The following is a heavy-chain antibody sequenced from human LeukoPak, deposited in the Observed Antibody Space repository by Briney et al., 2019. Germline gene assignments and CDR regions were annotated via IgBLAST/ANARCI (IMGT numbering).Heavy chain of an antibody. CDR1: GYTFTGYY. Sequence: ASVKVSCKASGYTFTGYYMLWVRQAPGQGLEWMGRINPNSGGTNYAQKFQGRVTMTRDTSISTAYMELSRLRSDDTAVYYCARLVLAVAGSFDYWGQGTLVTVSS. D-gene: IGHD6-19*01. J-gene: IGHJ4*02. V-gene: IGHV1-2*06. CDR2: INPNSGGT. CDR3: ARLVLAVAGSFDY.